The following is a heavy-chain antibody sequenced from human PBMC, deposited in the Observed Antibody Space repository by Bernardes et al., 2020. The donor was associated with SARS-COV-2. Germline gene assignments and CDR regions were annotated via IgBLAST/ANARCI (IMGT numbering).Heavy chain of an antibody. CDR1: GGSFSDYY. J-gene: IGHJ4*02. Sequence: SETLSLTCAVYGGSFSDYYWSWIRQPPGKGLEWIGEINHSGSTSYNPSLTSRVTISVDTSKNQFSLKLSSVTAADTAVYYCARASGEFYYDSSGYCDFWGQGSLVTVSS. D-gene: IGHD3-22*01. CDR2: INHSGST. CDR3: ARASGEFYYDSSGYCDF. V-gene: IGHV4-34*01.